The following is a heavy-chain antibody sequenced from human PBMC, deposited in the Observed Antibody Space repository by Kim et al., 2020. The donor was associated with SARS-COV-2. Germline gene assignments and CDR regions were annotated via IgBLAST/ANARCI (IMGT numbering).Heavy chain of an antibody. D-gene: IGHD2-21*02. Sequence: RVTITVDTSKNQFSLKLSSVTAADTAVYYCARVGLEAYCGGDCCYDAFDIWGQGTMVTVSS. V-gene: IGHV4-59*01. CDR3: ARVGLEAYCGGDCCYDAFDI. J-gene: IGHJ3*02.